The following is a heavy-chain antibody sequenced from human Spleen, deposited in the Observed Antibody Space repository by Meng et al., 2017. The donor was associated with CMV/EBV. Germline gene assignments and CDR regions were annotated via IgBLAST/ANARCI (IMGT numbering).Heavy chain of an antibody. CDR3: ARRFTISGGVITPLAY. CDR2: ISPTGGST. J-gene: IGHJ4*02. V-gene: IGHV1-46*01. Sequence: ASVKVSCKASGYSFTTYYIHWVRQAPGQGLEWMGMISPTGGSTSYAQRFQGRVTMTRDTATSTVYMELSRLRSDDTAVYFCARRFTISGGVITPLAYWGQGTLVTVSS. D-gene: IGHD3-3*01. CDR1: GYSFTTYY.